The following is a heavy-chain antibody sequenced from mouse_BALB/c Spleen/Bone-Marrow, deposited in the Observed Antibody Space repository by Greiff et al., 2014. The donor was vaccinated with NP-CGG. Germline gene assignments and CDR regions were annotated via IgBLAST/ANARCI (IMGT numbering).Heavy chain of an antibody. D-gene: IGHD1-1*01. CDR2: IHPNSGNT. Sequence: QVQLKESGSVLVRPGASVKLSCKASGYTFTSSWMHWAKQRPGQGLEWIGEIHPNSGNTNYNEKFKGKATLTVDTSSSTAYADLSSLTSEDSAVYYCANYYGSSSYWGQGTTLTVSS. J-gene: IGHJ2*01. CDR1: GYTFTSSW. CDR3: ANYYGSSSY. V-gene: IGHV1S130*01.